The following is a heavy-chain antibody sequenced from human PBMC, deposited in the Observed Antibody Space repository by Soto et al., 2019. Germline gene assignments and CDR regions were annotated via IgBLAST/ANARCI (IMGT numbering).Heavy chain of an antibody. J-gene: IGHJ4*02. V-gene: IGHV3-7*01. Sequence: EVQLVESGGGLVQPGGSLRLSCEASGFTFSTYWMSWVRQAPGKGLEWVANIKQDGIEKYYVDSMKGRFTISRDNAKNSLYLQMNSLRAEDTAVYYCARGVAVGGTVFWDYWGQGTLVTVSS. CDR1: GFTFSTYW. CDR2: IKQDGIEK. CDR3: ARGVAVGGTVFWDY. D-gene: IGHD6-13*01.